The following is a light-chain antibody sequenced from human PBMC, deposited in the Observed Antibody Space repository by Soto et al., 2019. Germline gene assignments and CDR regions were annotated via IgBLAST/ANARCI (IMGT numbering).Light chain of an antibody. CDR1: SSDVGGYNY. Sequence: QCVLTQPASVSGSPGQSITISCTGTSSDVGGYNYVSWYQHHPGKAPKLMIYDVSNRPSGVSNRFSGSKSGNTASLTISGLRPEDEADYYCSSYTTSNTRQIVLGTGTKVTVL. CDR3: SSYTTSNTRQIV. CDR2: DVS. J-gene: IGLJ1*01. V-gene: IGLV2-14*03.